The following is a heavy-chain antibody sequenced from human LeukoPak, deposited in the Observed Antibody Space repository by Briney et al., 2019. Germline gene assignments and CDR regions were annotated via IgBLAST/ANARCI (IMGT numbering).Heavy chain of an antibody. CDR1: GGSISSSNW. CDR2: IYHSGST. J-gene: IGHJ4*02. V-gene: IGHV4-4*02. D-gene: IGHD6-13*01. CDR3: ASSSSWYGLDY. Sequence: SETLSLTCAVSGGSISSSNWWSWVRQPPGKGLEWIGEIYHSGSTNYNPSLKSRVTISVDKSKNQFSLKLGSVTAADTAVYYCASSSSWYGLDYWGQGTLVTVSS.